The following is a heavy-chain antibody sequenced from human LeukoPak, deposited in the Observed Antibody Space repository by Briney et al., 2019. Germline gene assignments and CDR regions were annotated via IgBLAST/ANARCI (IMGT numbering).Heavy chain of an antibody. CDR1: GGSLTSTNSY. Sequence: SETLSLTCTVSGGSLTSTNSYWGYIRQPPEKGLEWIGTVYYTGTTYYNPSLKSRVTISVDTSKNQFSLRLSSVTAADTAAYFCVRHVDGDSGYAFDIWGQGTMVTVSS. CDR2: VYYTGTT. D-gene: IGHD4-17*01. CDR3: VRHVDGDSGYAFDI. V-gene: IGHV4-39*01. J-gene: IGHJ3*02.